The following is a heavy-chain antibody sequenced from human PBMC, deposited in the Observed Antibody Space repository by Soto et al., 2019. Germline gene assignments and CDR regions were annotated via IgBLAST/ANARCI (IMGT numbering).Heavy chain of an antibody. CDR3: ARGVGRQQWRGDAFDI. D-gene: IGHD6-19*01. CDR1: GGTFSSYT. CDR2: IIPILGIA. V-gene: IGHV1-69*02. Sequence: SVKVSCKASGGTFSSYTISWVRQAPGQGLEWMGRIIPILGIANYAQKFQGRVTITADKSTSTAYMELSSLRSEDTAVYYCARGVGRQQWRGDAFDIRGQGTTVTVSS. J-gene: IGHJ3*02.